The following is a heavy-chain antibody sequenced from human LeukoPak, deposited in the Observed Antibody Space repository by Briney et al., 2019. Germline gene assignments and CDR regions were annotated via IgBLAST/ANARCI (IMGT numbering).Heavy chain of an antibody. CDR3: ARDRGMTTVTTPDY. D-gene: IGHD4-17*01. CDR2: ISYDGSNK. V-gene: IGHV3-30*04. J-gene: IGHJ4*02. Sequence: GRSLRLSCAASGFTFSSYAMHWVRQAPSKGLEWVAVISYDGSNKYYADSVKGRFTISRDNSKNTLYLQMNSLRAEDTAVYYCARDRGMTTVTTPDYWGQGTLVTVSS. CDR1: GFTFSSYA.